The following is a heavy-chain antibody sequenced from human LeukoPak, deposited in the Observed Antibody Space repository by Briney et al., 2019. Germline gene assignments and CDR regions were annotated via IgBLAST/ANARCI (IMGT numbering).Heavy chain of an antibody. D-gene: IGHD2-21*02. CDR1: GYTFTTYN. Sequence: EASVKVSCKASGYTFTTYNMNWVRQAPGQGLEWMGWINTNTGNPTYAQGFTGRFVFSLDTSVSTAYLQINSLKAEDTAVYYCARDIFLDLTAKEAFDIWGHGTMVTVSS. CDR3: ARDIFLDLTAKEAFDI. CDR2: INTNTGNP. J-gene: IGHJ3*02. V-gene: IGHV7-4-1*02.